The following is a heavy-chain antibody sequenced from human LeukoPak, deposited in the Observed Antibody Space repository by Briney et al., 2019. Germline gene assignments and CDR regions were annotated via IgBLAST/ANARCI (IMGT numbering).Heavy chain of an antibody. CDR1: GFTFSSSP. D-gene: IGHD6-19*01. V-gene: IGHV3-30-3*01. J-gene: IGHJ4*02. CDR3: ARDLVAGSPDYFDY. Sequence: GGSLRLSCAASGFTFSSSPMHWLRQAPGQGLEGVAVLLYDGSIKSYADSVKGRFTISRDTSKNTLYLQMNSLRAEDTAVYYCARDLVAGSPDYFDYWGQGTLVTVSS. CDR2: LLYDGSIK.